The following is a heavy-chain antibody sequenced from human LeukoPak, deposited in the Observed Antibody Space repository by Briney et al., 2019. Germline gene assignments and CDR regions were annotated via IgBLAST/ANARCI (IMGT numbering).Heavy chain of an antibody. D-gene: IGHD6-13*01. Sequence: ASVKVSCKASGYTFTSYGISWVRQAPGQGLEWMGWICAYNGNTNYAQKLQGRVTMTTDTSTSTAYMELRSLRSDDTAVYYCARLSRVAAAGTGFDYWGQGTLVTVSS. V-gene: IGHV1-18*01. CDR3: ARLSRVAAAGTGFDY. CDR1: GYTFTSYG. CDR2: ICAYNGNT. J-gene: IGHJ4*02.